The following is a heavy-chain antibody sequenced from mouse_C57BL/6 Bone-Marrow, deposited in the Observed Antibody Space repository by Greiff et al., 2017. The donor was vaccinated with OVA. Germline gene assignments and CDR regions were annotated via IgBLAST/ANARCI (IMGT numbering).Heavy chain of an antibody. CDR3: ARWELTGPVDY. D-gene: IGHD4-1*01. Sequence: VQLQESGPELVKPGASVKISFKASGYAFSSSWMNWVKQRPGKGLEWIGRIYPGDGDTNYNGKFKGKATLTADKSSSTAYMQLSSLTSEDSAVYFCARWELTGPVDYWGQGTTLTVSS. CDR1: GYAFSSSW. V-gene: IGHV1-82*01. J-gene: IGHJ2*01. CDR2: IYPGDGDT.